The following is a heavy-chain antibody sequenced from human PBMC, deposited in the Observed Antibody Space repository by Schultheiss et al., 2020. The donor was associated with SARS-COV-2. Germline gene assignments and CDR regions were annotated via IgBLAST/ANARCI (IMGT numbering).Heavy chain of an antibody. J-gene: IGHJ6*02. D-gene: IGHD6-19*01. CDR1: GVTFSSYG. V-gene: IGHV3-33*08. Sequence: GGSLRLSCVVSGVTFSSYGMHWVRQAPGKGLEWVAVIWYDGSNKYYADSVKGRFSISRDNSKNTLYLQMNSLRAEDTAVYYCARGELAVAGACMDVWGQGTTVTVSS. CDR3: ARGELAVAGACMDV. CDR2: IWYDGSNK.